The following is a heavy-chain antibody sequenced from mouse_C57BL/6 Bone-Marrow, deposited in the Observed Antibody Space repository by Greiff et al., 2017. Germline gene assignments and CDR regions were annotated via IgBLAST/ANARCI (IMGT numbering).Heavy chain of an antibody. D-gene: IGHD1-1*02. CDR3: ARGDYDCYAMDY. Sequence: VQLQQPGAELVKPGASVKMSCKASGYTFTSYWITWVKQRPGQGLEWIGDISPGSGSTNYNEKFKSKATLTVDTSSSTAYMQISRLTSEDSAVYYCARGDYDCYAMDYWGQGTSVTVSS. CDR1: GYTFTSYW. CDR2: ISPGSGST. J-gene: IGHJ4*01. V-gene: IGHV1-55*01.